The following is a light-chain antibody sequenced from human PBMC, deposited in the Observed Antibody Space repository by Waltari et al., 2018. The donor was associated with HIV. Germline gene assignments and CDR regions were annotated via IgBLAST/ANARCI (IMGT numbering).Light chain of an antibody. CDR1: TTGTKD. CDR3: QVWDTNDDWV. V-gene: IGLV3-21*02. J-gene: IGLJ3*02. Sequence: SYVLTQAPSVSVAPGQTATIPCLGHTTGTKDVHWYRQRPGQAPEAVVHDDRDRPSEIPDRISGSNSGDMATLTIESVESDDEAIYYCQVWDTNDDWVFGGGTRVTVL. CDR2: DDR.